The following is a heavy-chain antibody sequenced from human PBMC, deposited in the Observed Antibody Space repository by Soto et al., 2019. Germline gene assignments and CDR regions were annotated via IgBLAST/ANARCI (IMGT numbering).Heavy chain of an antibody. J-gene: IGHJ4*02. Sequence: GGSLRLSCAASGFTFSSYAMSWVRQAPGKGLEWVSVISGSGGSTYYADSVKGRFTISRDNSKNTLYLQINSLRAEDTAVYYCAKDGGYCNGGSCYGPFDYWGQGTLVTVS. CDR2: ISGSGGST. D-gene: IGHD2-15*01. CDR1: GFTFSSYA. CDR3: AKDGGYCNGGSCYGPFDY. V-gene: IGHV3-23*01.